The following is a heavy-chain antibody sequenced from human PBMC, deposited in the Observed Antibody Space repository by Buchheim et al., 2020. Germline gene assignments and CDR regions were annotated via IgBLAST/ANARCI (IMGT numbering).Heavy chain of an antibody. CDR2: ISGSTGAT. Sequence: EVQLVESGGGLGQPGGSLRLSCAASGFTISNAHMNWVRQAPGKGLEWVSTISGSTGATYYTDSVQGRFTISRDDSKSTLYLQMDSLRAEDTATYYCAKDLTGVRGVIITYYFIYWGQGTL. CDR1: GFTISNAH. V-gene: IGHV3-23*04. J-gene: IGHJ4*02. CDR3: AKDLTGVRGVIITYYFIY. D-gene: IGHD3-10*01.